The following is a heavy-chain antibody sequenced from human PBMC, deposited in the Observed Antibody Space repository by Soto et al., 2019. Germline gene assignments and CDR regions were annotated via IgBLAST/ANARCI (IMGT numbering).Heavy chain of an antibody. V-gene: IGHV4-61*01. D-gene: IGHD1-26*01. CDR1: GGSVSSGSYY. CDR2: IYYSGST. J-gene: IGHJ3*02. Sequence: QVQLQESGPGLMKPSETLSLTCTVSGGSVSSGSYYWSWIRQPPGKGLELIGYIYYSGSTNYNPSLKSRVTISLDMSKNQFSLKLSSVTAADTAVYYCARVVSDDDAFDIWGQGTMVTVSS. CDR3: ARVVSDDDAFDI.